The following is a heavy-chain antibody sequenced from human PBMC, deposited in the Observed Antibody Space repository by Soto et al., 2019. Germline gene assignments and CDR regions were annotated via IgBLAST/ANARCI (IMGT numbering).Heavy chain of an antibody. CDR2: IYYSGST. D-gene: IGHD6-19*01. CDR3: ARAGSIAVAGSEYFQH. Sequence: SETLSLTCTVSGGSISSGDYYWSWIRQPRGKGLEWIGYIYYSGSTYYNPSLKSRVTISVDTSKNQFSLKLSSVTAADTAVYYCARAGSIAVAGSEYFQHWGQGTLVTVSS. V-gene: IGHV4-30-4*01. CDR1: GGSISSGDYY. J-gene: IGHJ1*01.